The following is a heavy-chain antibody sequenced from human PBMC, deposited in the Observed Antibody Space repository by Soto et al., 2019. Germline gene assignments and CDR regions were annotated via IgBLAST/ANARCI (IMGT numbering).Heavy chain of an antibody. V-gene: IGHV4-34*01. Sequence: QVQLQQWGAGLLKPSETLSLTCAVYGGSFSGYYWSWIRQPPGKGLEWIGEINHSGSTNYNPSLKDRVPRSVDSSKNTVSLKLRSVTAADTAVYYCARDLLAMSRYNYYYYGMDVWGQGTTVTVSS. CDR3: ARDLLAMSRYNYYYYGMDV. D-gene: IGHD3-9*01. CDR2: INHSGST. CDR1: GGSFSGYY. J-gene: IGHJ6*02.